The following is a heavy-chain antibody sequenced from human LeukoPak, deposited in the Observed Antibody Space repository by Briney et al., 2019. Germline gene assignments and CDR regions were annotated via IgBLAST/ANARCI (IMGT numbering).Heavy chain of an antibody. D-gene: IGHD1-14*01. CDR3: ARGKPTHYYFDY. Sequence: SETLSLTCAVYGGSFSGYYWSWIRQPPGKGLEWIGEINHSGSTNYNPSLKSRVTISVDTSKNQFSLKLSSVTAADTAVYYCARGKPTHYYFDYWGQGTLVTGSS. V-gene: IGHV4-34*01. CDR2: INHSGST. J-gene: IGHJ4*02. CDR1: GGSFSGYY.